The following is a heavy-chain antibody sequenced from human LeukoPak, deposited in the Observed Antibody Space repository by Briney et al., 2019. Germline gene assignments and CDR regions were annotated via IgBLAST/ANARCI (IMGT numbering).Heavy chain of an antibody. D-gene: IGHD3-10*01. V-gene: IGHV3-48*01. CDR3: ARPPALWFGEFDAFDI. Sequence: GGSLRLSCAASGFTFSSYSMNWVRQAPGKGLEWVSYISSSSSTIYYADSVKGRFTISRDNAKSSLYLQMNSLRAEDTAVYYCARPPALWFGEFDAFDIWGQGTMVTVSS. CDR2: ISSSSSTI. J-gene: IGHJ3*02. CDR1: GFTFSSYS.